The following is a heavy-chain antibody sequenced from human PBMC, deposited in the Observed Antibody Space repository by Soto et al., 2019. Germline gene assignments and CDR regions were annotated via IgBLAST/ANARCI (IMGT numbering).Heavy chain of an antibody. V-gene: IGHV1-2*04. CDR1: GYTFTGYS. CDR2: INPNSGGT. D-gene: IGHD1-7*01. J-gene: IGHJ4*02. CDR3: ARELQLRVCDY. Sequence: GASVKVSCKASGYTFTGYSMYWVRHAPGQGLEWMGWINPNSGGTNYAQKFQGWVTMTRDTSISTAYMELSRLRSYVAAVYYCARELQLRVCDYWGQGTLVTVPS.